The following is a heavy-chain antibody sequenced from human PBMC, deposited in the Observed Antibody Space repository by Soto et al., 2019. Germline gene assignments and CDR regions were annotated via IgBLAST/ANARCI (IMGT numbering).Heavy chain of an antibody. V-gene: IGHV4-61*03. CDR3: ARGSSDRILPVEV. Sequence: PSETLSLTCTVSGGSVSSGSYYWSWIRQPPGKGLEWIACIYYSGSTNYNPSLKSRATISVDTSKTYFSLNLNSVTAADSGVYFCARGSSDRILPVEVWGRGTTVTVSS. CDR1: GGSVSSGSYY. J-gene: IGHJ6*02. D-gene: IGHD6-25*01. CDR2: IYYSGST.